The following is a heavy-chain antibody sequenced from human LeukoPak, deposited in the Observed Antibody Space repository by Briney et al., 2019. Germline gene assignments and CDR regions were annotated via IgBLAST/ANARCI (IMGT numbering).Heavy chain of an antibody. V-gene: IGHV3-21*01. Sequence: GGSLRLSCAASGFTFSSYSMNWVRQAPGKGLEWVSSVTSDSSRIYYADSVKGRFTISRDNAKNSLYLQMNSLRAEDTAVYYCARVYYGSGTYSDYWGQGTLVTVSS. CDR2: VTSDSSRI. CDR1: GFTFSSYS. D-gene: IGHD3-10*01. J-gene: IGHJ4*02. CDR3: ARVYYGSGTYSDY.